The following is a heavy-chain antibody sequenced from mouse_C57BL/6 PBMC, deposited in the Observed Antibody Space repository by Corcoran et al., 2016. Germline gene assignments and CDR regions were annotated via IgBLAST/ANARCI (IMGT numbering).Heavy chain of an antibody. Sequence: EVQLQQSGPVLVKPGASVKMSFKASGYTFTDYYMNWVKQSHGKSLEWIGVINPYNSGTSYNQKFKGRATLTVDKSSSTAYMELNSLTSEDSAVYFCARRDFNNSYFDYWGQGTTLTVSS. CDR1: GYTFTDYY. J-gene: IGHJ2*01. V-gene: IGHV1-19*01. CDR2: INPYNSGT. CDR3: ARRDFNNSYFDY. D-gene: IGHD2-5*01.